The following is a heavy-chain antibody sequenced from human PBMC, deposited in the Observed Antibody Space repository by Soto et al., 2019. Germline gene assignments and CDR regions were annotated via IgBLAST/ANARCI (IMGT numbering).Heavy chain of an antibody. V-gene: IGHV4-31*03. CDR3: ARRIVATIYYFYY. Sequence: SETLSLTCTVSGGSISSGGYYWSWIRQHPGKGLEWIAYIDYSGSTYYNPSLKSRVTISVDTSKNQFSLKLSSVTAADTAVYYCARRIVATIYYFYYWGQGTLVTVSS. CDR2: IDYSGST. CDR1: GGSISSGGYY. D-gene: IGHD5-12*01. J-gene: IGHJ4*02.